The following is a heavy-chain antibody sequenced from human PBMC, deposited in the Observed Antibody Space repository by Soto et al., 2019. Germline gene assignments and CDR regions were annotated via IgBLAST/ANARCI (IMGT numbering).Heavy chain of an antibody. CDR1: GYTLTELS. Sequence: QVQLVQSGAEVKKPGASVKVSCKVSGYTLTELSMHWVRQAPGKGLEWMGGVDPEDGETIYAQKFQGRVTMTGDTSPDPASMEPSSLRSEDPAVYYCATVGARGNWFDPWGQGTLATVSS. V-gene: IGHV1-24*01. CDR2: VDPEDGET. CDR3: ATVGARGNWFDP. J-gene: IGHJ5*02. D-gene: IGHD6-6*01.